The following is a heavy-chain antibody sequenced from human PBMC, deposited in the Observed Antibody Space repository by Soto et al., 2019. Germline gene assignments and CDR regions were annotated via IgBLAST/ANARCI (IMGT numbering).Heavy chain of an antibody. CDR3: ARDDDRPDNGLDM. CDR1: GFTFSNYG. Sequence: QVQLVESGGGVVQPGRSLRLSCAASGFTFSNYGMHWVRQAPGKGLEWLAVILNDGSDQNYGDSVKGRFTISRDNSKNTLYLQMNSLRVEDTAVYYCARDDDRPDNGLDMWGQGTKVTVSS. CDR2: ILNDGSDQ. J-gene: IGHJ3*02. V-gene: IGHV3-33*05. D-gene: IGHD2-8*01.